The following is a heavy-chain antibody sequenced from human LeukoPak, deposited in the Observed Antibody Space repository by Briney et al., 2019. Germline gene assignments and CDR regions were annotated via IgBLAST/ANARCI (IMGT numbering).Heavy chain of an antibody. D-gene: IGHD3-3*02. Sequence: PSETLSLTCAVYGGSFSGYYWSWIRQPPGKGLEWIGEINHSGSTNYNPSLKSRVTISVDTSKNQFSLKLRSVTAADTAVYYCARGHYLFDPWGQGTLVTVSS. J-gene: IGHJ5*02. CDR3: ARGHYLFDP. V-gene: IGHV4-34*01. CDR2: INHSGST. CDR1: GGSFSGYY.